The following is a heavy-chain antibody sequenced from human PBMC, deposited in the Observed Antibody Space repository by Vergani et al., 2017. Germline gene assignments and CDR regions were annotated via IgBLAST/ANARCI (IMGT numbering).Heavy chain of an antibody. CDR3: VREDCSSTSCYGPDF. J-gene: IGHJ4*02. V-gene: IGHV3-23*04. D-gene: IGHD2-2*01. CDR1: GFTFSACP. CDR2: ISARYPST. Sequence: VQLVESGGNVVQSGTSLRLSCAASGFTFSACPMTWVRQAPGKGLEWVSAISARYPSTYYADSVKGRFTISRDNAKNSLYLQMNSLRAEDTAVYYCVREDCSSTSCYGPDFWGQGTLVTVSS.